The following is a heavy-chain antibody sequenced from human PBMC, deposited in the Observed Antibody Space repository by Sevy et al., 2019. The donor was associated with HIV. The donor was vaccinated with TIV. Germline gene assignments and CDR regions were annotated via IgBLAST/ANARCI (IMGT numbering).Heavy chain of an antibody. CDR2: ISTRSTYT. J-gene: IGHJ4*02. CDR3: ARVRYDSALYYFDY. V-gene: IGHV3-11*06. D-gene: IGHD6-19*01. Sequence: GGSLRLSCAASGFIFSDYYMSWIRQAPGKGLEWLSYISTRSTYTNYADSVKGRFTISRDNAKNSLYLQMNSLRVEDTAVYYCARVRYDSALYYFDYWGQGTLVTVS. CDR1: GFIFSDYY.